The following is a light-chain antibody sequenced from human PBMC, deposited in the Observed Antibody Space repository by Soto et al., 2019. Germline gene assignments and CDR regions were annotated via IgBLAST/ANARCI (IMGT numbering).Light chain of an antibody. CDR2: GAS. Sequence: EIVLTQSPGTLSLSPGERATLSCRASQSVSSNYLAWYQQKPGQAPRPLIYGASSRATGIPDRFSGSGAGTDFTITISRLESEDFAVYYCQQDGSSPWTFGQGTKVEIK. CDR1: QSVSSNY. V-gene: IGKV3-20*01. CDR3: QQDGSSPWT. J-gene: IGKJ1*01.